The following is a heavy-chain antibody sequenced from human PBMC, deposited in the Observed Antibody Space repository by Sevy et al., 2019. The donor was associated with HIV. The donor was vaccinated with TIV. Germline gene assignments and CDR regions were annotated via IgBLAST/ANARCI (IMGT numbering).Heavy chain of an antibody. Sequence: ASVKVSCKVSGYTLTELSMHWVRQAPGKGLEWMGGFDPEDGETIYAQKFQGRVTMTEDTSTDTAYMELSSLTSEDTAVYYCATTKGGRYCSGGSCYLGYYYYGMDVWGQGTTVTVSS. D-gene: IGHD2-15*01. J-gene: IGHJ6*02. V-gene: IGHV1-24*01. CDR2: FDPEDGET. CDR1: GYTLTELS. CDR3: ATTKGGRYCSGGSCYLGYYYYGMDV.